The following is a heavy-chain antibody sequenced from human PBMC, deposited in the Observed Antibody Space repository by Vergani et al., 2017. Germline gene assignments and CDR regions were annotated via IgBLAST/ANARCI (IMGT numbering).Heavy chain of an antibody. CDR2: ISYDGSNK. J-gene: IGHJ5*02. CDR1: GFTFSSYG. V-gene: IGHV3-30*18. Sequence: QVQLVESGGGVVQPGGSLRLSCAASGFTFSSYGMHWVRQAPGKGLEWVAVISYDGSNKYYADSVKGRFTISRDNSKNTLYLQMNSLRAEDTAVYYCAKGIESPEMGFDPWGQGTLVTVSS. CDR3: AKGIESPEMGFDP. D-gene: IGHD5-24*01.